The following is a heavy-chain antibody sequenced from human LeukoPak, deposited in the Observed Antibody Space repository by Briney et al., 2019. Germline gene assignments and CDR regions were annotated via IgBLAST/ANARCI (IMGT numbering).Heavy chain of an antibody. D-gene: IGHD1-26*01. J-gene: IGHJ4*02. V-gene: IGHV3-53*01. Sequence: GGSLRLSCTVSGFTVSSNSMSWVRQAPEKGLEWVSFIYSDNTHYSDSVKGRFTISRDNSKNTLYLQMNSLRAEDTAVYYCATTGSGSYYDYWGQGTLVTVSS. CDR1: GFTVSSNS. CDR3: ATTGSGSYYDY. CDR2: IYSDNT.